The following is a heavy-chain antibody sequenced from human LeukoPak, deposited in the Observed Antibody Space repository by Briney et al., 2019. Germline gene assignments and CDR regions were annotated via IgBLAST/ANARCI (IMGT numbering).Heavy chain of an antibody. CDR3: VSFYETY. D-gene: IGHD2-2*01. CDR2: INSDGSWT. V-gene: IGHV3-74*01. Sequence: HPGGSLRLSCAASGNSWMHWVRQAPGKGLVWVSHINSDGSWTSYADSVKGRFTISKDNAKNTVYLQMNNLRVEDTAVYYCVSFYETYWGRGTLVTVSS. CDR1: GNSW. J-gene: IGHJ4*02.